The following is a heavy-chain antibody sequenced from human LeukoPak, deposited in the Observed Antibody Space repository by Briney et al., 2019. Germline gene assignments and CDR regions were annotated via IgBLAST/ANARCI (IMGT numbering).Heavy chain of an antibody. V-gene: IGHV3-74*01. Sequence: GGSLRLSCAASGFTSSNYWIHWVRQVPGKGLEWVSRINKDGSNTNYADSVKGRFTISRDSAKNAVYLQMNSLRDEDTAVYFCARAHSYFYYMDVWGEGTTVTVSS. J-gene: IGHJ6*03. CDR1: GFTSSNYW. CDR3: ARAHSYFYYMDV. D-gene: IGHD4-11*01. CDR2: INKDGSNT.